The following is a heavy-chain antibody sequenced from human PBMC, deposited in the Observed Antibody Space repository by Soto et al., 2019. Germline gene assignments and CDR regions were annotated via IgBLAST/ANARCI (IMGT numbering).Heavy chain of an antibody. V-gene: IGHV4-34*01. CDR2: INHSGTT. Sequence: SETLSLTCAVYGGSVSGYFWSWIRQPPGKGLEWIGEINHSGTTSYSPSLDSRVTTSVDTSKNQFSLRLSSVTAADTAIYYCARRYCSDSYCSYFDYWGRGTLVTVS. D-gene: IGHD2-15*01. J-gene: IGHJ4*02. CDR1: GGSVSGYF. CDR3: ARRYCSDSYCSYFDY.